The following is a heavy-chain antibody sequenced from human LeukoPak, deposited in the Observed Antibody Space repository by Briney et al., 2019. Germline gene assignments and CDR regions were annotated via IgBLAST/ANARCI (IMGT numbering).Heavy chain of an antibody. D-gene: IGHD3-10*01. J-gene: IGHJ3*02. CDR1: GFTFSSYA. Sequence: GGSLRLSCAASGFTFSSYAMSWVRQAPGKGLEWVSGISGSGGIKYYADSVKGRFTISRDNSKNTLYMQVKSLRAEDTAVYYCAKDGEFYYDSGSYYKGAFDIGGQGTMVTVSS. V-gene: IGHV3-23*01. CDR2: ISGSGGIK. CDR3: AKDGEFYYDSGSYYKGAFDI.